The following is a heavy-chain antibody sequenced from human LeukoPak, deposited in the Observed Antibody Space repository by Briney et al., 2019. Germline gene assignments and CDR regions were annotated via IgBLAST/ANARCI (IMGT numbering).Heavy chain of an antibody. CDR1: GGSISSSNW. CDR3: ASSHYYDSSGTPDWFDP. Sequence: KPSETLSLTCAVSGGSISSSNWWSWVRQPPGKGLEWIGEIYHSGSTNYNPSLKSRVTISVDKSKNQFSLKLSSVTAADTAVYYCASSHYYDSSGTPDWFDPWGQGTLVTVSS. CDR2: IYHSGST. V-gene: IGHV4-4*02. D-gene: IGHD3-22*01. J-gene: IGHJ5*02.